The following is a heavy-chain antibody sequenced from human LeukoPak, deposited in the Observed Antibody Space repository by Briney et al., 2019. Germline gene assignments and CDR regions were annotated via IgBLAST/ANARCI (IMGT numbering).Heavy chain of an antibody. J-gene: IGHJ4*02. Sequence: SVKVSCKASGNSISNYAVSWVRQAPGQGLEWMGGIIPIFGTANYAQKFQGRVTITADESTSTAYMELSSLRSEDTAVYYCARDQSIVGATSFDYWGQGTLVTVSS. CDR1: GNSISNYA. D-gene: IGHD1-26*01. CDR3: ARDQSIVGATSFDY. V-gene: IGHV1-69*13. CDR2: IIPIFGTA.